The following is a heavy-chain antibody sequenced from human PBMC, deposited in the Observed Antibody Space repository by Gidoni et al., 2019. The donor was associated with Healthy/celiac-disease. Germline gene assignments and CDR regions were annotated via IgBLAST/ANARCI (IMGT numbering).Heavy chain of an antibody. CDR3: ARGLLWFGYFDY. J-gene: IGHJ4*02. V-gene: IGHV4-34*01. D-gene: IGHD3-10*01. CDR1: GGSFSGYY. Sequence: QAQLQQWGAGLLKPSDTLSLTCAVYGGSFSGYYWSWIRQPPGKGLEWIGDINHSGSTNYNPSLKSRATISGDTPKNQFSRKLSSVTAADTAVYYCARGLLWFGYFDYWGQGTLVTVSS. CDR2: INHSGST.